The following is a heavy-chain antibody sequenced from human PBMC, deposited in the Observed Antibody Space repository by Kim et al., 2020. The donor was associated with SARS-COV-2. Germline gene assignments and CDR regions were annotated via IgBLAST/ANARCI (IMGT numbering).Heavy chain of an antibody. V-gene: IGHV3-23*01. CDR3: AKAPQVRFLEWLSDY. J-gene: IGHJ4*02. Sequence: DAMKGRFTISRDNSKNTLYLQMNSLRAEDTAVYYCAKAPQVRFLEWLSDYWGQGTLVTVSS. D-gene: IGHD3-3*01.